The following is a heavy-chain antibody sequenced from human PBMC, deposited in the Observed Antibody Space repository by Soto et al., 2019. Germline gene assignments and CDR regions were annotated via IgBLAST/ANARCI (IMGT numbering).Heavy chain of an antibody. J-gene: IGHJ4*02. Sequence: QVQLVQSGAEVKKPGSSVKVSCKASGGTFSSYAISWVRQAPGQGLEWMGGIIPIFGTANYAQKFKGRVTITADESTSKAYMELSSLRSEDTAVYYCARASWRGAARPEYYFDYWGQGTLVTVSS. CDR3: ARASWRGAARPEYYFDY. V-gene: IGHV1-69*01. CDR1: GGTFSSYA. CDR2: IIPIFGTA. D-gene: IGHD6-6*01.